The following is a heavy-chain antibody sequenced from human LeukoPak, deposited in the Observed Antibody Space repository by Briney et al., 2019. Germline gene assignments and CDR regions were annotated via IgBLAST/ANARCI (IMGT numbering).Heavy chain of an antibody. CDR1: GGFISSYY. V-gene: IGHV4-59*01. CDR2: IYYSGST. Sequence: SETLSLTCTVSGGFISSYYWSWIRQPPGKGLEWIGYIYYSGSTNYNPSLKSRVTISVDTSKNQFSLKLSSVTAADTAVYYCARDHKGIAALWGQGTLVTVSS. CDR3: ARDHKGIAAL. J-gene: IGHJ4*02. D-gene: IGHD6-13*01.